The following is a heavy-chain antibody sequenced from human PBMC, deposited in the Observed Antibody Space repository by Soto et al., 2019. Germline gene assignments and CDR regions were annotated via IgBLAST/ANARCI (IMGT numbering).Heavy chain of an antibody. J-gene: IGHJ4*02. CDR1: GFTFNSYD. CDR3: ARDLYYYDSGAYYGY. CDR2: ISSSSNYI. V-gene: IGHV3-21*01. D-gene: IGHD3-22*01. Sequence: GGSLRLSCIASGFTFNSYDMSWVRQAPGKGMEWVSSISSSSNYIYYADSVKGRFTISRDNAKNSLYLQMNSLRAEDTAVYYCARDLYYYDSGAYYGYWGQGTLGTVSS.